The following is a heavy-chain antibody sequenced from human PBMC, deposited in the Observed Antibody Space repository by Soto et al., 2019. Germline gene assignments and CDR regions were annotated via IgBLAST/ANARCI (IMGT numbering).Heavy chain of an antibody. D-gene: IGHD3-3*01. Sequence: ASVKVSCKASGYTFTSYGISWVRQAPGQGLEWMGWISAYNGNTNYAQKLQGRVTMTTDTSTSTAYMELRSMRSDDTAVYYCVSGEIRILEWSHTETGSEIDYRGQGTLVTGSP. J-gene: IGHJ4*02. CDR3: VSGEIRILEWSHTETGSEIDY. V-gene: IGHV1-18*01. CDR2: ISAYNGNT. CDR1: GYTFTSYG.